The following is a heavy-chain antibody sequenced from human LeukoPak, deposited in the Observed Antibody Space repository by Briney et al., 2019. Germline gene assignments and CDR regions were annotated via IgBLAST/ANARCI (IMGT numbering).Heavy chain of an antibody. CDR2: IIPIFGTA. CDR3: AREQRIQLWTYYYMDV. V-gene: IGHV1-69*06. CDR1: GGTFSSYA. D-gene: IGHD5-18*01. Sequence: SVKVSCKASGGTFSSYAISWVRQAPGQGLEWMGGIIPIFGTANYAQKSQGRVTITADKSTSTAYMELSSLRSEDTAVYYCAREQRIQLWTYYYMDVWGKGTTVTVSS. J-gene: IGHJ6*03.